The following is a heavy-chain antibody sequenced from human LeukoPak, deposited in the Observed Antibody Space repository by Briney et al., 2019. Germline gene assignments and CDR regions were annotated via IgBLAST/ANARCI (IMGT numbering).Heavy chain of an antibody. CDR2: IKQDGSEK. J-gene: IGHJ4*02. Sequence: SGGSLRLSCAASGFTFSSYWMSWVRQAPGKGLEWVANIKQDGSEKYYVDSVKGRFTISRDNAKNSLYLQMNSLRAEDTAVYYCARGGHSSGYPVDYWGQGTLVTVSS. CDR1: GFTFSSYW. V-gene: IGHV3-7*03. CDR3: ARGGHSSGYPVDY. D-gene: IGHD3-22*01.